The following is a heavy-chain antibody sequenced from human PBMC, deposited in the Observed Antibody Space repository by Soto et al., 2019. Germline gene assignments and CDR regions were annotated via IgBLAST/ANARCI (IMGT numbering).Heavy chain of an antibody. CDR1: GFTFSSYS. V-gene: IGHV3-21*01. CDR3: ARDLSSYDILTGYYPLYYFDY. D-gene: IGHD3-9*01. CDR2: ISSSSSYI. J-gene: IGHJ4*02. Sequence: PGGSLRLSCAASGFTFSSYSMNWVRQAPGKGLEWVSSISSSSSYIYYADSVKGRFTISRDNAKNSLYLQMNSLRAEDTAVYYCARDLSSYDILTGYYPLYYFDYWGQGTLVTVSS.